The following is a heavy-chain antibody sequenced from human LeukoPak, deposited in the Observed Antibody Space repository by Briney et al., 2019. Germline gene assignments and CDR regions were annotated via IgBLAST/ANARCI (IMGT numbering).Heavy chain of an antibody. J-gene: IGHJ4*02. CDR1: GGSISSGSYY. CDR3: AREGTRMGY. CDR2: IYTSGST. Sequence: SETLPLTCTVSGGSISSGSYYWSWIRQPAGKGLEWIGRIYTSGSTNYNPSLKSRVTISVDTSKNQFSLKLSSVTAADTAVYYCAREGTRMGYWGQGTLVTVSS. V-gene: IGHV4-61*02. D-gene: IGHD2-8*01.